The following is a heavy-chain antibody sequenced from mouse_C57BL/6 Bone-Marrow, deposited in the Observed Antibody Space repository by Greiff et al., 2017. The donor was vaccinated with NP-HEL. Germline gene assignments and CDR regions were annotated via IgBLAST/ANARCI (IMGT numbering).Heavy chain of an antibody. CDR1: GYTFTSYW. D-gene: IGHD1-1*01. J-gene: IGHJ1*03. Sequence: QVQLQQPGAELVRPGTPVKLSCKASGYTFTSYWMHWVKQRPGQGLEWIGVIDPSDSYTNYNQKFKGKATLTVDTSSSTAYMQLSSLTSEDSAVYYCASGSSYWYFDVWGTGTTVTVSS. CDR3: ASGSSYWYFDV. CDR2: IDPSDSYT. V-gene: IGHV1-59*01.